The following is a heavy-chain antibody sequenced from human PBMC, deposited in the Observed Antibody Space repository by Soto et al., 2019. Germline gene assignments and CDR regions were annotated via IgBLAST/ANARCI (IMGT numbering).Heavy chain of an antibody. J-gene: IGHJ4*02. CDR2: INPNGGST. V-gene: IGHV1-46*01. CDR1: GDTFTSYY. D-gene: IGHD3-3*01. CDR3: ARQFDRDRSGYYYAY. Sequence: ASVKVSCQAPGDTFTSYYIHWVRQAPGNGLEWMGIINPNGGSTRFAQKFQGRVTIIAEEVTNTVYMEFRSLRSEDPGVYYCARQFDRDRSGYYYAYWGQGTQVTVSS.